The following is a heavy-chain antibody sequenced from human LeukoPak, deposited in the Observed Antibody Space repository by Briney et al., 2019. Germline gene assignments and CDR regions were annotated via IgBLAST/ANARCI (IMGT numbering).Heavy chain of an antibody. Sequence: ASVKVSCKASGYTFSSYSISWVRQAPGQGLEWMGWISAYNGNTIYAQKVKGRVTMTADTSTSTAYMELRSLKSDDTAVYYCARASYCSDGSCYSDYWGQGTLVTVSS. J-gene: IGHJ4*02. D-gene: IGHD2-15*01. CDR3: ARASYCSDGSCYSDY. V-gene: IGHV1-18*01. CDR1: GYTFSSYS. CDR2: ISAYNGNT.